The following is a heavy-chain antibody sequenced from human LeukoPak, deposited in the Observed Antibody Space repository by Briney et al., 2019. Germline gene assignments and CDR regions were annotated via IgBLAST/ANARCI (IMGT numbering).Heavy chain of an antibody. D-gene: IGHD6-19*01. Sequence: ASVKVSCKASGYTFTTYTMHWVRQAPGQRLEWMGWINAGNGNTKYSQKFRGRVTITRDASASTAFMELSSLRSEDTAVYYCARPIGYSSGGFDLWGRGTLVTVSS. CDR3: ARPIGYSSGGFDL. V-gene: IGHV1-3*01. CDR2: INAGNGNT. J-gene: IGHJ2*01. CDR1: GYTFTTYT.